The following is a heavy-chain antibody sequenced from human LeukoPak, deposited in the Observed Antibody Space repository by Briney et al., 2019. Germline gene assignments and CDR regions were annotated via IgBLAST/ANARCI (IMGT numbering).Heavy chain of an antibody. CDR1: GGSISSGGYS. Sequence: TLSLTYAVSGGSISSGGYSWSWIRQPPGKGLEWIGYIYHSGSTYYNPSLKSRVTISVDRSKNQFSLKLSSVTAADTAVYYCARVWDSSGYGNAFDIWGQGTMVTVSS. CDR3: ARVWDSSGYGNAFDI. V-gene: IGHV4-30-2*01. D-gene: IGHD3-22*01. J-gene: IGHJ3*02. CDR2: IYHSGST.